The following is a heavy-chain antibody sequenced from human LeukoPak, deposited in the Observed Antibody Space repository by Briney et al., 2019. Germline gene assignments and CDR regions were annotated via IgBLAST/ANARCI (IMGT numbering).Heavy chain of an antibody. CDR2: IYYSGST. CDR1: GGSISSYY. Sequence: PSETLSLTCTVSGGSISSYYWSWIRQPPGKGLEWIGYIYYSGSTNYNPSLKSRVTISVDTSKNQFSLKLSSVTAADTAVYYCARLRYSGTVDYWGQGTLVTVSS. J-gene: IGHJ4*02. CDR3: ARLRYSGTVDY. V-gene: IGHV4-59*08. D-gene: IGHD1-26*01.